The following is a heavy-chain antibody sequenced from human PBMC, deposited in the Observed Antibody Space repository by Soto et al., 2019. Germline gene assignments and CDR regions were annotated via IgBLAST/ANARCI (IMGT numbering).Heavy chain of an antibody. D-gene: IGHD2-2*03. CDR2: IYSGGST. J-gene: IGHJ5*02. V-gene: IGHV3-66*01. CDR3: ARAPWIFDP. CDR1: GFTLSTYA. Sequence: PGGSLRLSCVASGFTLSTYAMSWVRQAPGKGLEWVSVIYSGGSTYYADSVKGRFTISRDNSKNTLYLQMNSLRAEDTAVYYCARAPWIFDPWGQGTLVTVSS.